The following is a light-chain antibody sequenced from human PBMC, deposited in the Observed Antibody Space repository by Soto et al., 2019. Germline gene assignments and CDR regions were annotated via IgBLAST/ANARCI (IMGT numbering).Light chain of an antibody. Sequence: QSALTQPRSVSGSPGQSVTISCTGTSSDVGGYNYVSWYQQHPDKAPKLMIYDVSKRPSGVHDRFSGSKSGNTASLTISGLQAEDEADYYCCSYAGSYTFFETGTKLTVL. J-gene: IGLJ1*01. CDR1: SSDVGGYNY. CDR3: CSYAGSYTF. V-gene: IGLV2-11*01. CDR2: DVS.